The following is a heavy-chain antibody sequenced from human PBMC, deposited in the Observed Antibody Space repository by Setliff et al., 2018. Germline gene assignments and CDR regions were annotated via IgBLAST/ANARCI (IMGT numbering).Heavy chain of an antibody. D-gene: IGHD3-10*01. V-gene: IGHV4-30-4*08. CDR3: ARRYFDSGSYFYFDY. CDR1: GASTNSGDYY. Sequence: SETLSLTCTVSGASTNSGDYYWSWIRQRPGKALEYIGYVDFSGKTDYNPSLKSRLTMSFDTSKNQFSLRLRSVSAADMAVYFCARRYFDSGSYFYFDYWGQGTLVTVSS. CDR2: VDFSGKT. J-gene: IGHJ4*02.